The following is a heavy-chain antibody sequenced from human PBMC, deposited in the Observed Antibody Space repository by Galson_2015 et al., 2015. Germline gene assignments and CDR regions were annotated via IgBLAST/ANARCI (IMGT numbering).Heavy chain of an antibody. V-gene: IGHV5-51*01. CDR3: ARHLVVVPAAIQLDY. D-gene: IGHD2-2*01. Sequence: QSGAEVKKPGESLKISCKGSGYSFTSYWIGWVRQMPGKGLEWMGIIYPGDSDTRYSPSFQGQVTISAEKSISTAYLQWSSLKASDTAMYYCARHLVVVPAAIQLDYWGQGTLVTVSS. CDR2: IYPGDSDT. J-gene: IGHJ4*02. CDR1: GYSFTSYW.